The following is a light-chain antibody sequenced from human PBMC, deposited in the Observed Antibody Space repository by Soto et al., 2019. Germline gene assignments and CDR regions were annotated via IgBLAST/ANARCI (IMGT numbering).Light chain of an antibody. Sequence: QSVLTQPASVSGSPGQSITISCTGTSSDVGGYNYVSWYQQHPVKAPKLMIYDVTNRPSGVSDRFSGSKSGNTASLTISGLQAEDEADYYCSSYTSGSTPYVFGTGTKVTVL. CDR1: SSDVGGYNY. V-gene: IGLV2-14*01. J-gene: IGLJ1*01. CDR2: DVT. CDR3: SSYTSGSTPYV.